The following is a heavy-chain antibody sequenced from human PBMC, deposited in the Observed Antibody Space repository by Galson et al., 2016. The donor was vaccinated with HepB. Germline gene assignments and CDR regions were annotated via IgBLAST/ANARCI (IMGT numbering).Heavy chain of an antibody. D-gene: IGHD4-11*01. CDR2: LYSGGTA. J-gene: IGHJ4*02. CDR3: ASAPTITTIWDS. CDR1: GITVTRNY. Sequence: SLRLSCAASGITVTRNYISWVRQSPGKGLEWVAILYSGGTAVYADSVRGRFTISRDDSKNTVDLQMNSLRVGDTAMYFCASAPTITTIWDSWGQGTLVTVSS. V-gene: IGHV3-53*01.